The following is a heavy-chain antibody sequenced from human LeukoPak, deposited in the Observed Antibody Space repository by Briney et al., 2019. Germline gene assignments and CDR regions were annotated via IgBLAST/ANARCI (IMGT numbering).Heavy chain of an antibody. J-gene: IGHJ4*02. V-gene: IGHV4-39*07. CDR3: ATSTVMNHYCFDY. CDR2: INHSGST. Sequence: SETLSLTCTVSGGSIRSSSYYWSWIRQPPGKGLEWIGEINHSGSTNYNPSLKSRVTISVDTSKNQFSLKLSSVTAADTAVYYCATSTVMNHYCFDYWAQGTLVTVSS. CDR1: GGSIRSSSYY. D-gene: IGHD1-14*01.